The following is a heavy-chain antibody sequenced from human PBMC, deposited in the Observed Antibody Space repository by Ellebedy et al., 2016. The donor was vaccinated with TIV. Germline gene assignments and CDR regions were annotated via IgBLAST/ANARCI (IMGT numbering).Heavy chain of an antibody. Sequence: GGSLRLXCKGSGYSFTSYWIGWVRQLPGKGLEWMGIIYPGDSDTRYSPSFQGQVTISADKSISTAYLQWSSLKASDTAMYYCARGQLLRFLEWSNPHFDYWGQGTLVTVSS. D-gene: IGHD3-3*01. J-gene: IGHJ4*02. V-gene: IGHV5-51*01. CDR3: ARGQLLRFLEWSNPHFDY. CDR2: IYPGDSDT. CDR1: GYSFTSYW.